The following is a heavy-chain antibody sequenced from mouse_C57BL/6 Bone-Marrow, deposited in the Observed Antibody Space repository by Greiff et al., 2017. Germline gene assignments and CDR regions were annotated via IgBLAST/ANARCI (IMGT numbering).Heavy chain of an antibody. J-gene: IGHJ3*01. CDR3: TRIAY. V-gene: IGHV14-4*01. Sequence: EVQLQQSGAELVRPGASVKLSCTASGFNIKDDYMHWVKQRPEQGLEWIGWIEPENGDTEYASKFQGKATITVDTASNTAYLQLSSLTSEDTAVYYCTRIAYWGQGTLVTVSA. CDR1: GFNIKDDY. CDR2: IEPENGDT.